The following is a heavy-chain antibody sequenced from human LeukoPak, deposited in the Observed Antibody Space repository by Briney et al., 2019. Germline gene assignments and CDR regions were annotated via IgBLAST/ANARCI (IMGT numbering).Heavy chain of an antibody. CDR1: GFTFSSYA. D-gene: IGHD4-17*01. V-gene: IGHV3-30-3*01. J-gene: IGHJ5*02. CDR2: ISYDGSNK. Sequence: GGSLRLSCAASGFTFSSYAMHWVRQAPGKGLEWVAVISYDGSNKYYADSVKGRFTISRYNSKNTLYLQMNSLRAEDTAVYYCARRVDYGDFLNWFDPWGQGTLVTVSS. CDR3: ARRVDYGDFLNWFDP.